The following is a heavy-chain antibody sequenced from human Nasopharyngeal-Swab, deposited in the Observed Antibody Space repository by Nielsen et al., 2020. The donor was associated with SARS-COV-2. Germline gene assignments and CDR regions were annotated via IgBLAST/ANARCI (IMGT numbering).Heavy chain of an antibody. Sequence: GESLKISCAASGFTFSDHYMTWIRQAPGKGLEWVLYISPSSSDTNYADSVKGRFTTSRDNAKNSLYLQMNSLRAEDTAVYYCVSGVGGYWGQGTLVTVSS. D-gene: IGHD2-15*01. V-gene: IGHV3-11*06. CDR1: GFTFSDHY. CDR3: VSGVGGY. J-gene: IGHJ4*02. CDR2: ISPSSSDT.